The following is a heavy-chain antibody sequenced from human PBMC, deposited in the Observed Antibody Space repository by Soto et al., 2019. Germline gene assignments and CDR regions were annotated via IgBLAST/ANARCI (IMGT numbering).Heavy chain of an antibody. CDR3: VKGYRVTPFDY. J-gene: IGHJ4*02. Sequence: EVQLLESGGDSVQPGGSLRLSCAASGFTFSSYAMSWVRQGPGKGLEWVSSISSSGHYTYYTDAVKGRFTVSRDNSKNTLSLQMNSLRGEDTAIYYCVKGYRVTPFDYWGQGTLVTVSS. V-gene: IGHV3-23*01. CDR2: ISSSGHYT. D-gene: IGHD2-21*02. CDR1: GFTFSSYA.